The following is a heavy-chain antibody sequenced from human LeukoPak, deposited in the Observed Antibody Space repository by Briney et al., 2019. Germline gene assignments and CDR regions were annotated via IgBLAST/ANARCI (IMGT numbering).Heavy chain of an antibody. Sequence: GGSLRLSCAASGFTFSGYGMHWVRQAPGKGLEWVAVIWYDGSNKYYADSVKGRFTISRDNSKNTLYLQMNSLRAEDTAVYYCAKGHYYGSGSLDYWGQGTLVTVS. D-gene: IGHD3-10*01. V-gene: IGHV3-33*06. J-gene: IGHJ4*02. CDR1: GFTFSGYG. CDR2: IWYDGSNK. CDR3: AKGHYYGSGSLDY.